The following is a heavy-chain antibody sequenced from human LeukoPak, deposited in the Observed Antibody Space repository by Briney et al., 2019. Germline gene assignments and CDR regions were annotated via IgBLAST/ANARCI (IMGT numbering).Heavy chain of an antibody. CDR2: IYYSGST. J-gene: IGHJ5*02. CDR1: GGSISSYY. D-gene: IGHD2-15*01. V-gene: IGHV4-59*01. Sequence: SETLSLTCTVSGGSISSYYWSWLRQPPGKGLEWIGYIYYSGSTNYNPSLKSRVTISVDTSKNQFSLKLSSVTAADTAVYYCARARCSGGSCYWGWFDPWGQGTLVTVSS. CDR3: ARARCSGGSCYWGWFDP.